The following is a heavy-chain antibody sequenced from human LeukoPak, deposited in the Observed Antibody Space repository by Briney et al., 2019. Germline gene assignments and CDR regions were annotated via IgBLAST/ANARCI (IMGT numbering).Heavy chain of an antibody. D-gene: IGHD6-13*01. CDR1: GGTLSSYA. V-gene: IGHV1-18*01. CDR2: ISTYNGKT. J-gene: IGHJ4*02. CDR3: ARDLPYSSSWESIDY. Sequence: ASVKVSCKASGGTLSSYATSWAGPATGQGLEWMGWISTYNGKTNYAQKIQGRVTMTTDTSTSTAYMELRSLRSDDTAVYYCARDLPYSSSWESIDYWGQGTLVTIS.